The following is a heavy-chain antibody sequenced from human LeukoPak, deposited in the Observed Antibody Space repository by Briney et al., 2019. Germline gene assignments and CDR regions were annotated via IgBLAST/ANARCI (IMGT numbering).Heavy chain of an antibody. Sequence: GGSLRLSCAPSGFTFSSYGMHGVRQAPGKGLEWVAVISYDGSNKYYADSVKGRFTISRDNSKNTLYLQMNSLRAEDTAVYYCAKDIREYSSSGFFDYWGQGTLVTVSS. CDR1: GFTFSSYG. D-gene: IGHD6-13*01. J-gene: IGHJ4*02. V-gene: IGHV3-30*18. CDR2: ISYDGSNK. CDR3: AKDIREYSSSGFFDY.